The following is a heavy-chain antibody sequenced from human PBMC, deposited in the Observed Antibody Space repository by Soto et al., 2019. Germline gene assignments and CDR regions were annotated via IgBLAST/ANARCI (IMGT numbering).Heavy chain of an antibody. CDR1: GFTFSSYS. D-gene: IGHD3-22*01. CDR3: ARGTNYYDSSVYFGY. J-gene: IGHJ4*02. CDR2: ISSSSTYI. V-gene: IGHV3-21*01. Sequence: EVQLVESGGGLVKPGGSLRLSCAASGFTFSSYSMNWVRQAPGKGLQWVSSISSSSTYIYYADSVKGRFTISRDNAKNSLYLQMNSLRASDTAVYHCARGTNYYDSSVYFGYWGQGTLVTVSS.